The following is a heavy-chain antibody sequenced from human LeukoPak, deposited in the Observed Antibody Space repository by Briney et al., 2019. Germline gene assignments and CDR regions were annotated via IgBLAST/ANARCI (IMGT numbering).Heavy chain of an antibody. CDR3: ARSAANYDILTGRWAFDI. CDR2: IIPIFGTT. D-gene: IGHD3-9*01. Sequence: SSVKVCCKASGGTFSSYGISLVRQAPGQGLEWMGGIIPIFGTTSYAQKFQGRVTITADKSTNTAYMELSSLRSEDTAVYYCARSAANYDILTGRWAFDIWGQGTMVTVSS. CDR1: GGTFSSYG. J-gene: IGHJ3*02. V-gene: IGHV1-69*06.